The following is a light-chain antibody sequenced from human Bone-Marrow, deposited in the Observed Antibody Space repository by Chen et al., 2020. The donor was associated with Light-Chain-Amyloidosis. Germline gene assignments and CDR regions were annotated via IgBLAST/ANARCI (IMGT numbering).Light chain of an antibody. CDR2: EGT. CDR1: SRDVGSDNL. V-gene: IGLV2-23*01. CDR3: CSYASIGTYV. Sequence: QSAPTQPASASGSPGQSLTISCTGTSRDVGSDNLVSWYQQHPGKVPKVIIYEGTKRPSGVPNRFSGSKSGNTASLPISGLQAEDEADYYCCSYASIGTYVFGTGTTVTVL. J-gene: IGLJ1*01.